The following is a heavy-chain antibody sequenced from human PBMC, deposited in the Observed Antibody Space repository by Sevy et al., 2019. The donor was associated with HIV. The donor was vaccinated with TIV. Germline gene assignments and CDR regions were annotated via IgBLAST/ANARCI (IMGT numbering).Heavy chain of an antibody. Sequence: GGSLRLSCAASGFTFSNAWMSWVRQAPGKGLEWVGRIKSKTDGGTTDYAAPVKGRFTISRDDSKNTLYRQMNSLKTEDTAIYYCTTDSKKRGLTARLDYWGQGTLVTVSS. CDR2: IKSKTDGGTT. V-gene: IGHV3-15*01. CDR3: TTDSKKRGLTARLDY. J-gene: IGHJ4*02. CDR1: GFTFSNAW. D-gene: IGHD2-21*02.